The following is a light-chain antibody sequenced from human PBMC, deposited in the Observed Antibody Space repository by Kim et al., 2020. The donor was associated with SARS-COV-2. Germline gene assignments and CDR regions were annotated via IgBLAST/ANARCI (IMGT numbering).Light chain of an antibody. V-gene: IGLV3-21*04. CDR3: QVWDSSGDHRVV. CDR1: SIGSKS. Sequence: PGKEARITCGGSSIGSKSVHWYQQMPGQAPVLVISYDSDRPSGIPERFSGSNSGNTATLTISRVEAGDEADYYCQVWDSSGDHRVVFGGGTQLTVL. J-gene: IGLJ2*01. CDR2: YDS.